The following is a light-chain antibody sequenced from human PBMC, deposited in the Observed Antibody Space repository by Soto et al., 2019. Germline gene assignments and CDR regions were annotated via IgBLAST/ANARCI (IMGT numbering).Light chain of an antibody. J-gene: IGKJ5*01. Sequence: DIQMTQSPSSLSASVGDRVTITCRASQDITMYLNWYQQKPGKAPKLLIYDASNLQTGVPSRFSGSGYGTDFTFTISSLQPEDIATYYCQQYDNVFTFGQGTRLEIK. CDR2: DAS. CDR3: QQYDNVFT. V-gene: IGKV1-33*01. CDR1: QDITMY.